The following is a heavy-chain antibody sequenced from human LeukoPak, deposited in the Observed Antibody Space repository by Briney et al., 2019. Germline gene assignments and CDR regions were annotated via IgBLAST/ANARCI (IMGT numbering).Heavy chain of an antibody. J-gene: IGHJ4*02. CDR3: ARDRTYYDSSSR. CDR1: GGSISSSSYY. V-gene: IGHV4-39*07. D-gene: IGHD3-22*01. CDR2: IYYSGST. Sequence: SETLSLTCTVSGGSISSSSYYWGWIRQPPGKGLEWIGSIYYSGSTYYNPSLKSRVTISVDTSKNQFSLKLSSVTAADTAVYYCARDRTYYDSSSRWGQGTLVTVSS.